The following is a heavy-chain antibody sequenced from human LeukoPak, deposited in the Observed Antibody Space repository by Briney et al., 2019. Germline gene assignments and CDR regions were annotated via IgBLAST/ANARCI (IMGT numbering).Heavy chain of an antibody. V-gene: IGHV4-34*01. Sequence: PSETLSLTCAVYGGSFSGYYWGWIRQPPGKGLEWIGEINHSGSTNYNPSLKSRVTISVDTSKNQFSLKLSSVTAADTAVYYCASRGSGSSEVYYYYYYGMDVWGQGTTVTVSS. CDR3: ASRGSGSSEVYYYYYYGMDV. CDR2: INHSGST. D-gene: IGHD3-10*01. J-gene: IGHJ6*02. CDR1: GGSFSGYY.